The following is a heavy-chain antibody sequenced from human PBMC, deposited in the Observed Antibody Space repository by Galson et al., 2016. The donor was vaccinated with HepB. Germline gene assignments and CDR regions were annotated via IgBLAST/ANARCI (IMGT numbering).Heavy chain of an antibody. J-gene: IGHJ6*02. Sequence: SLRLSCAASGFSFSNHGMHWVRQAPGKGLEWVAFISHDGNNKYYADSVKGRFTISRGNSKNTLFLQMNSLRAEDTAVYYCAKDLRGYYDFLFGMDVWGQGTTVTVSS. CDR2: ISHDGNNK. V-gene: IGHV3-30*18. CDR1: GFSFSNHG. CDR3: AKDLRGYYDFLFGMDV. D-gene: IGHD3-3*01.